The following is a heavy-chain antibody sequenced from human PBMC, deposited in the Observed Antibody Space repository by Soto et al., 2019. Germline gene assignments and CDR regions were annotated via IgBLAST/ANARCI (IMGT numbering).Heavy chain of an antibody. CDR2: IYYSGST. CDR1: GVSISSYY. Sequence: SETLSLTCTVSGVSISSYYWIWIRQPPGKGLEWIGYIYYSGSTNYNPSLKSRVTISVDTSKNQFSLKLSSVTAADTAVYYCAGGYYYDSSGYYAYFDYWGQGTLVTVSS. J-gene: IGHJ4*02. D-gene: IGHD3-22*01. CDR3: AGGYYYDSSGYYAYFDY. V-gene: IGHV4-59*08.